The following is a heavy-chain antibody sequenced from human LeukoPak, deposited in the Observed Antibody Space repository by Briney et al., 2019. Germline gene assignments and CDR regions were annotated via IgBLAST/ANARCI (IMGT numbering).Heavy chain of an antibody. CDR3: ARLSPKDGPSNDY. CDR2: INSDGSST. CDR1: GFTFSSYW. V-gene: IGHV3-74*01. Sequence: GGSLRLSCAASGFTFSSYWMHWVRQAPGKGLVWVSRINSDGSSTNYADSVKGRFTISRDNAKNTLYLQMNSLRAEDTAVYYCARLSPKDGPSNDYWGQGTLVTVSS. D-gene: IGHD2-15*01. J-gene: IGHJ4*02.